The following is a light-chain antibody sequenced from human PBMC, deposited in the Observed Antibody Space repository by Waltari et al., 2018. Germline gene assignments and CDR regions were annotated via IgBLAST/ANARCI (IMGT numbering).Light chain of an antibody. Sequence: IVLTQSPATLSLSPGERATLSCRASQTVSTYLAWFQQKPGQAPRIPIYDASNRAPGIPARFSGSGSGTDFSLTISSLEPEDFAVYYCLQRSLWPWTFGQGTKVAVK. J-gene: IGKJ1*01. CDR1: QTVSTY. V-gene: IGKV3-11*01. CDR3: LQRSLWPWT. CDR2: DAS.